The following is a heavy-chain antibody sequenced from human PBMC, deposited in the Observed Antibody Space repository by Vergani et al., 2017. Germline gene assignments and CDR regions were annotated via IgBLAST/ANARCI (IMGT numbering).Heavy chain of an antibody. Sequence: QVHLVQSGAEVKKPGASVKVSCRASGYTFSDFYIHWVRQAPGQGLEWMGWINPNSGGTNYLERFQGRIFMTRDTSISTVYMELSMLKSDDTAVYYCARGNNWQTTKDLYWGQGTLVTVSS. CDR1: GYTFSDFY. CDR2: INPNSGGT. CDR3: ARGNNWQTTKDLY. J-gene: IGHJ4*02. V-gene: IGHV1-2*02. D-gene: IGHD1-1*01.